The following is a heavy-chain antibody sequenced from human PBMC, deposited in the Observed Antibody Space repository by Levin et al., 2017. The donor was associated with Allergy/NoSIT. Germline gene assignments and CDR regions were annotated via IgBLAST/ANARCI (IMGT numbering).Heavy chain of an antibody. V-gene: IGHV4-39*07. CDR2: IYYSGTT. D-gene: IGHD3-22*01. Sequence: SETLSLTCTVSGGSISSTNSYWGWIRQPPGKGLEWLGSIYYSGTTYYNPSLKSRVTISLDTSKNQFSLKLTSVTAADTAVYYCVREPSLMIARTGMDYWCQGTLVTVAS. J-gene: IGHJ4*02. CDR3: VREPSLMIARTGMDY. CDR1: GGSISSTNSY.